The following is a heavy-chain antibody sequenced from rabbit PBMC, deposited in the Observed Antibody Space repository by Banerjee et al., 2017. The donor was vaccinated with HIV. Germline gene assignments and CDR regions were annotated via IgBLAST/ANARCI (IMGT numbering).Heavy chain of an antibody. CDR2: INTSSGNT. J-gene: IGHJ4*01. CDR3: ARGSGSYDCFDL. CDR1: GFTISSGYD. V-gene: IGHV1S45*01. D-gene: IGHD1-1*01. Sequence: QEQLVESGGGLVQPEGSLTLTCTASGFTISSGYDMCWVRQAPGKGLEWIACINTSSGNTVYASWAKGRFTISKTSSTTVTLQMTSLTAADTATYFCARGSGSYDCFDLWGPGTLVTVS.